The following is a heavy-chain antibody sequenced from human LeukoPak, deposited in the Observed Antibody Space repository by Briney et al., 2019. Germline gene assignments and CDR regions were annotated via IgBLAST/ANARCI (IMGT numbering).Heavy chain of an antibody. V-gene: IGHV1-18*01. J-gene: IGHJ6*03. Sequence: GASVKVSCQATGYTFNTYAINWVRQAPGQGLEWMGWISAYNGNTNYAQKLQGRVTMTTDTSTSTAYMELRSLRSDDTAVYYCARDSGATSLSWSYYYYMDVWGKGTTVTVSS. CDR1: GYTFNTYA. CDR2: ISAYNGNT. D-gene: IGHD1-26*01. CDR3: ARDSGATSLSWSYYYYMDV.